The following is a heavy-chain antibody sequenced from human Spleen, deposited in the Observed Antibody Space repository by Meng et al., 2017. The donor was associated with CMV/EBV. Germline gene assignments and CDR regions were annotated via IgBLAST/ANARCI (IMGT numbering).Heavy chain of an antibody. CDR1: GGSISRGDYY. V-gene: IGHV4-30-4*08. CDR3: ARSDLAAAGYNWFDP. J-gene: IGHJ5*02. Sequence: QGSGPGLVEPSQALSLTCTLPGGSISRGDYYWSWIRQPPGKGLEWIGYIYYSGSTYYNPSLKSRVTISVDTSKNQFSLKLSSVTAADTAVYYCARSDLAAAGYNWFDPWGQGTLVTVSS. D-gene: IGHD6-13*01. CDR2: IYYSGST.